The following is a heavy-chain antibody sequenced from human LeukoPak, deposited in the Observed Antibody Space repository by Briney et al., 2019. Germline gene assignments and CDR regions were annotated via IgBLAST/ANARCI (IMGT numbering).Heavy chain of an antibody. Sequence: GGSLRLSCEASGFTFSSYWMHWVRQAPGKGLVWVSRINSDGSSTSYADSVKGRFTISRDNAKNTLYLQMNSLRAEDTAVYYCARGGEGSSSLYPIDYWGQGTLVTVSS. CDR2: INSDGSST. V-gene: IGHV3-74*01. D-gene: IGHD6-13*01. J-gene: IGHJ4*02. CDR3: ARGGEGSSSLYPIDY. CDR1: GFTFSSYW.